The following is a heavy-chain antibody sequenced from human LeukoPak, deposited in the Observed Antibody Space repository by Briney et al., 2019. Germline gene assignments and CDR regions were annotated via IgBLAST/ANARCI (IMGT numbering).Heavy chain of an antibody. CDR2: ISYDGSNK. Sequence: GGSLRLSCAASGFTFSSYGMHWVRQAPGKGLEWVAVISYDGSNKYYADSVKGRFTITRDNAENSLYLQMNSLKVEDTAFFSCATYDSWSGYNIAYWGQGTLVTVSS. V-gene: IGHV3-30*03. J-gene: IGHJ4*02. CDR1: GFTFSSYG. CDR3: ATYDSWSGYNIAY. D-gene: IGHD3-3*01.